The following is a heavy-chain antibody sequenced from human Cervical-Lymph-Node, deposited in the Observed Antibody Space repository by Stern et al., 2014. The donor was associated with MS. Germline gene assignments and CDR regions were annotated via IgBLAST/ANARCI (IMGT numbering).Heavy chain of an antibody. D-gene: IGHD3-3*01. V-gene: IGHV4-31*03. CDR1: GGSISSGGYY. J-gene: IGHJ4*02. CDR3: ARVAYDFWSGYYSIDY. CDR2: IYYSGST. Sequence: QVQLVESGPGLVKPSQTLSLTCTVSGGSISSGGYYWSWIRQHPGKGLVWIWYIYYSGSTYYNSSLKSRVTISVDTSKNQFSLKLSSVTAADTAVYYCARVAYDFWSGYYSIDYWGQGTLVTVSS.